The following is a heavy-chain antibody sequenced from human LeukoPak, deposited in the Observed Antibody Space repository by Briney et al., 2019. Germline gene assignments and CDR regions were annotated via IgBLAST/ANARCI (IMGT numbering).Heavy chain of an antibody. D-gene: IGHD3-16*01. CDR1: GFTFSRYD. CDR2: IGTGGNT. V-gene: IGHV3-13*04. J-gene: IGHJ5*01. Sequence: GGSLRLSCAASGFTFSRYDMHWVRQGTGKGLEWISSIGTGGNTYYIGSVKGRFTISRENAKSSLYLQMNSLRAGDTAVYYCVRGGEIGFDSWGQGTLVTVSS. CDR3: VRGGEIGFDS.